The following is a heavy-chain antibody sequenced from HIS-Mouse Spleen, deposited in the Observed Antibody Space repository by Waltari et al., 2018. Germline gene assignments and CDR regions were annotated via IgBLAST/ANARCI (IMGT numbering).Heavy chain of an antibody. V-gene: IGHV1-8*01. Sequence: QVQLVQSGAEVKKPGASVKVSCKASGYTFTSYDINWVRQATGQGLEWMGWMNPNSSNTGYAQKFQGRVTMTRNTSISTAYMELSSLRSEDTAVYYCARWEYCSGGSCQSAFDIWGQGTMVTVSS. CDR2: MNPNSSNT. J-gene: IGHJ3*02. CDR1: GYTFTSYD. D-gene: IGHD2-15*01. CDR3: ARWEYCSGGSCQSAFDI.